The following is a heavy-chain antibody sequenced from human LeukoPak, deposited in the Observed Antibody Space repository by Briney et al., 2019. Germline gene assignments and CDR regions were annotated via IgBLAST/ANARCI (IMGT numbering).Heavy chain of an antibody. D-gene: IGHD2-15*01. V-gene: IGHV4-38-2*02. Sequence: SETLSLTCAVSGYSISSGYYWGWIRQPPGKGLEWIGSMFHSGSTYYNPSFKSRVTISVDTSKNQFSLELSSVTAAETAVYYCAREGDCSRGSCCSSPLDYWGQGILVTVSS. J-gene: IGHJ4*02. CDR2: MFHSGST. CDR1: GYSISSGYY. CDR3: AREGDCSRGSCCSSPLDY.